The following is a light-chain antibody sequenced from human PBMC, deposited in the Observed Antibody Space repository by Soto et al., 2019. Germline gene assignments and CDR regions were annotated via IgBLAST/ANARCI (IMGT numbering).Light chain of an antibody. CDR3: QKYNSAPLT. J-gene: IGKJ4*01. V-gene: IGKV1-27*01. CDR1: QGIAPY. CDR2: ATS. Sequence: DVQMTQSPSSLSAFVGDRVTITCRASQGIAPYLAWFQQKPGKVPKLLIYATSTLRSGVPSRFSGSGSGTDFTLTISSLQPEGVATDYCQKYNSAPLTFGGGTKVEIK.